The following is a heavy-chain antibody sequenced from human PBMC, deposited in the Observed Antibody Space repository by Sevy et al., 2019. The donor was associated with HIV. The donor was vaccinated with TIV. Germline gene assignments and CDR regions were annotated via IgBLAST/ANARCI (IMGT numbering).Heavy chain of an antibody. Sequence: SETLSLTCTVSGYSIRNGYYWAWIRQPPGKGLEWLGSIHHSGITHYNPSLKNRVIISVDTSKNQVSLELSSVTAADTAMYYCARDRKYPLYYFDYWGQGILVTVSS. D-gene: IGHD6-6*01. J-gene: IGHJ4*02. CDR3: ARDRKYPLYYFDY. CDR1: GYSIRNGYY. CDR2: IHHSGIT. V-gene: IGHV4-38-2*02.